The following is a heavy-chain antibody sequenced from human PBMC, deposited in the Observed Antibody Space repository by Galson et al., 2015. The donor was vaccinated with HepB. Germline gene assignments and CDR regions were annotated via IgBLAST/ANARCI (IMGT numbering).Heavy chain of an antibody. CDR2: ISYDGSNK. D-gene: IGHD3-3*02. CDR1: GFTFSSYG. Sequence: SLRLSCAASGFTFSSYGMHWVRQAPGKGLEWVAVISYDGSNKYYADSVKGRFTISRDNSESTLYLQINTLRAEDTALYYCATGRNSITRRWGQGTLVTVSS. J-gene: IGHJ1*01. CDR3: ATGRNSITRR. V-gene: IGHV3-30*03.